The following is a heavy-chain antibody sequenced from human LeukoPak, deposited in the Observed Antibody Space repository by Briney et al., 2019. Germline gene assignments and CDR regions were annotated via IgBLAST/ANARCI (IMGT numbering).Heavy chain of an antibody. Sequence: PGGSLRLSCAASGFTFSSYAMSWVRQAPGKGLEWVPAISGSGGSTYYADSVKGRFTISRDNSKNTLYLQMNSLRAEDTAVYYCAKDEDAYCGGDCYSGYWGQGTLVTVSS. D-gene: IGHD2-21*02. CDR3: AKDEDAYCGGDCYSGY. V-gene: IGHV3-23*01. J-gene: IGHJ4*02. CDR1: GFTFSSYA. CDR2: ISGSGGST.